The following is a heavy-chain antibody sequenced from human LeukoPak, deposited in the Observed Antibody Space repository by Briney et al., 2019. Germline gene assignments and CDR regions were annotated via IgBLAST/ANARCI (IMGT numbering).Heavy chain of an antibody. CDR3: ARGGVVVAATGGFEDY. V-gene: IGHV1-2*02. CDR1: GYTFTGYY. J-gene: IGHJ4*02. CDR2: INPNSGGT. D-gene: IGHD2-15*01. Sequence: GASVKVSCKASGYTFTGYYMHWVRQAPGQGVEWMGWINPNSGGTNYAQKLQGRVTMTRDTSISTAYMALSRLRSDDTAVYYCARGGVVVAATGGFEDYWGQGTLVTVSS.